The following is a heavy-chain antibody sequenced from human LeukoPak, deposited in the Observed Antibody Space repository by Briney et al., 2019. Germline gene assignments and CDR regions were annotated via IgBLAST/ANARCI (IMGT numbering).Heavy chain of an antibody. V-gene: IGHV1-2*04. D-gene: IGHD1-20*01. J-gene: IGHJ4*02. CDR3: ASKITGTDFDY. CDR1: GYTFTGYY. CDR2: INPNSGGT. Sequence: ASVKVSCKASGYTFTGYYMHWVRQAPGQGLEWMGWINPNSGGTNYAQKFQGWVTMTRDTSISTAYMELSSLRSEDTAVYYCASKITGTDFDYWGQGTLVTVSS.